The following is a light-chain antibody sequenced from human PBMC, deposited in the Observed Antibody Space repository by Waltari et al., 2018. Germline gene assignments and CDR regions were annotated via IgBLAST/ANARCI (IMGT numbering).Light chain of an antibody. CDR2: EVS. V-gene: IGLV2-14*01. CDR3: SSHTSTVPHV. Sequence: PGQSITISCTGTSNDVGGYGYVSWYQQYPGRAPKLIIYEVSYRPSGISTRFSGSKSGNTASLTISGLQADDEADYYCSSHTSTVPHVFGTGTRVTV. J-gene: IGLJ1*01. CDR1: SNDVGGYGY.